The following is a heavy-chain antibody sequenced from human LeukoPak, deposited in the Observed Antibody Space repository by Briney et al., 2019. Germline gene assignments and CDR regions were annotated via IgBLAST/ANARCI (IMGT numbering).Heavy chain of an antibody. Sequence: GRSLRLSCATSGFTFDDYAMHWVRQVPGKGPVWVSRINSDGTTTTYADSVKGRFTISRDNAKNTLYVQMNSLRAEDTAVYYCARSGITMVGGVPIGFLAFDIWGQGTLVTVSS. V-gene: IGHV3-74*01. J-gene: IGHJ3*02. D-gene: IGHD3-10*01. CDR3: ARSGITMVGGVPIGFLAFDI. CDR2: INSDGTTT. CDR1: GFTFDDYA.